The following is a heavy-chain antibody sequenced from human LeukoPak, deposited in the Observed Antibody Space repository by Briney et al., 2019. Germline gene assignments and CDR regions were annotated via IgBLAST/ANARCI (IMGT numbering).Heavy chain of an antibody. Sequence: VASVKVSCKASGYTFTGYYMHWVRQAPGQGLEWMGWINPNSGGTNYAQKFQGGVTMTRDTSISTAYMELSRLRSDDTAVYYCARAPAFLEMANEITDYWGQGTLVTVSS. D-gene: IGHD5-24*01. CDR1: GYTFTGYY. J-gene: IGHJ4*02. V-gene: IGHV1-2*02. CDR3: ARAPAFLEMANEITDY. CDR2: INPNSGGT.